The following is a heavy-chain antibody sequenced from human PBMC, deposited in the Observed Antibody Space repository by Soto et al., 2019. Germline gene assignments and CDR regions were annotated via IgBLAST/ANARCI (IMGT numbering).Heavy chain of an antibody. J-gene: IGHJ4*02. Sequence: PGGSLRLSCAASGFTFSSYAMSWVRQAPGKGLEWVSAISGSGGSTYYADSVKGRFTISRDNSKNTLYLQMNSLRAEDTAVYYCARRRKWDPTFDYWGQGTLVTVSS. CDR3: ARRRKWDPTFDY. CDR2: ISGSGGST. V-gene: IGHV3-23*01. D-gene: IGHD1-26*01. CDR1: GFTFSSYA.